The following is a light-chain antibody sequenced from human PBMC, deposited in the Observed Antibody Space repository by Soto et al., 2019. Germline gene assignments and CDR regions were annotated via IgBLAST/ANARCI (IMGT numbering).Light chain of an antibody. CDR2: EVS. CDR1: SSDVGSYNR. Sequence: QSALTQPASVSGSPGQSITISCTGGSSDVGSYNRVSWYRQHPGKAPQLMIYEVSNRPSGVSNRCSGSKSGNTAYLTISGLQYEDEADYFCSSLTTSDTWVIGGGTKLTVL. J-gene: IGLJ3*02. V-gene: IGLV2-14*02. CDR3: SSLTTSDTWV.